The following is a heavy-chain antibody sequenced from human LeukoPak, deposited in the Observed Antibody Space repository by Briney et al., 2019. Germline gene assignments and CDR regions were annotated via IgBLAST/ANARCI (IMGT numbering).Heavy chain of an antibody. Sequence: GGSLRLSCAASGFTFSTYNMNWVRQAPGKGLEWVSYISSGTPTIYSADSVKGRFTISRDNANNSLYLQMNSLRGEDTAVYYCARVSSDYYVHNWGEGTLVTVSS. CDR3: ARVSSDYYVHN. CDR2: ISSGTPTI. D-gene: IGHD3-10*02. V-gene: IGHV3-48*01. CDR1: GFTFSTYN. J-gene: IGHJ4*02.